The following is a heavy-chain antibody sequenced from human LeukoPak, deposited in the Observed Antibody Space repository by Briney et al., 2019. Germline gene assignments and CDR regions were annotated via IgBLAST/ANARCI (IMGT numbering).Heavy chain of an antibody. Sequence: GGSLRLSCAASGFTFDDYGMSWVRQAPGKGLEWVSGINWSGGSTGYADSVKGRFTISRDNAKNSLYLQMNSLRAEDTALYYCARDDDYSNLSPFDYWGQGTLVTVSS. D-gene: IGHD4-11*01. CDR1: GFTFDDYG. CDR3: ARDDDYSNLSPFDY. CDR2: INWSGGST. J-gene: IGHJ4*02. V-gene: IGHV3-20*04.